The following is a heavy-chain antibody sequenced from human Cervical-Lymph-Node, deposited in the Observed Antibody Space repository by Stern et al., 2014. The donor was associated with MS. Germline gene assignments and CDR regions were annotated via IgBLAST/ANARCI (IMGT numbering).Heavy chain of an antibody. CDR3: ARDGIAVAGESDY. J-gene: IGHJ4*02. V-gene: IGHV3-21*01. Sequence: EMQLVESGGGLVKPGGSLRLSCAASGFTFSSYSMNWVRQAPGKGLEWVSSISSSSSYIFYADSVKGRFTISRDNAKNSLYLQMNSLRAEDTAVYYCARDGIAVAGESDYWGQGTLVTVSS. CDR2: ISSSSSYI. D-gene: IGHD6-19*01. CDR1: GFTFSSYS.